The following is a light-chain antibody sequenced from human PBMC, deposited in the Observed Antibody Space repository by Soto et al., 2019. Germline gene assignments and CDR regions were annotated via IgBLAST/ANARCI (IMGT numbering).Light chain of an antibody. V-gene: IGKV3-11*01. CDR1: QSVSSW. J-gene: IGKJ4*01. CDR2: DAS. CDR3: QQRRYWPIT. Sequence: EIVLTQSPATLSLFPGERATLSCRASQSVSSWLGWYQQKPGQAPRLLILDASHRATGIPARFSGSGSGTDFTLTISSLEPEDVGVYYCQQRRYWPITFGGGTKVEIK.